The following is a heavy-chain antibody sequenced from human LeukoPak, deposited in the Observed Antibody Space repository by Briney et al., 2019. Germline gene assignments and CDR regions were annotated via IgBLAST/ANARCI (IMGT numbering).Heavy chain of an antibody. Sequence: TGGSLRLSCAASGFTFSSYAMHWVRQAPGKGLEWVAVISYDGSNKYYADSVKGRFTISRDNSKNTLYLQMNSLTSDDTAVYYCAKDRGYYQWGQGTLVTVSS. CDR3: AKDRGYYQ. CDR2: ISYDGSNK. V-gene: IGHV3-30-3*01. CDR1: GFTFSSYA. J-gene: IGHJ4*02. D-gene: IGHD3-22*01.